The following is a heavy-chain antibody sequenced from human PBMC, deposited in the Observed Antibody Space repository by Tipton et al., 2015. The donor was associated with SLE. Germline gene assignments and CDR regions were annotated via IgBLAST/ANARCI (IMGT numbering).Heavy chain of an antibody. CDR1: GFSVTNNY. D-gene: IGHD3-3*01. V-gene: IGHV3-53*01. CDR2: IYVPGDA. Sequence: GSLRLSCAASGFSVTNNYMSWVRQAPGKGLEWVSVIYVPGDAYYADSVKGRFTISRDNSKNTLYLDMLSLRADETAMYYCAGAIWSYGVFDYWGQGTLVTVSP. CDR3: AGAIWSYGVFDY. J-gene: IGHJ4*02.